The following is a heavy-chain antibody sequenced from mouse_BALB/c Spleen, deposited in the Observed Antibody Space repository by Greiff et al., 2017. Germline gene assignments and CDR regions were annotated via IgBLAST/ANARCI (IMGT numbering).Heavy chain of an antibody. J-gene: IGHJ2*01. CDR2: INPYNGDT. CDR3: ARDDYDYFDD. CDR1: GFSFTGYF. Sequence: VQLQQSGPELVKPGASVKISCTASGFSFTGYFMTWVMQSHGKSLEWIGRINPYNGDTFYNQKFKGKATLTVDKSSSTAHMELRSLASEDSAVYYCARDDYDYFDDWGQGTTLTVSA. D-gene: IGHD2-4*01. V-gene: IGHV1-20*02.